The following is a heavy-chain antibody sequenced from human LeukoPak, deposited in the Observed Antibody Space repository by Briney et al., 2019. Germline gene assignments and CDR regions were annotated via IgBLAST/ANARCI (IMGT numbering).Heavy chain of an antibody. Sequence: PGGSLRLSCAASVFTFSSYAMSWVRQAPGKGLEWVSAISGSGGSTYYADSVKGRFTISRDNSKNTLYLQMNSLRAEDTAVYYCAKGGDYCSSTSCYAIRYYYYYMDVWGKGTTVTVSS. J-gene: IGHJ6*03. CDR1: VFTFSSYA. CDR3: AKGGDYCSSTSCYAIRYYYYYMDV. V-gene: IGHV3-23*01. D-gene: IGHD2-2*01. CDR2: ISGSGGST.